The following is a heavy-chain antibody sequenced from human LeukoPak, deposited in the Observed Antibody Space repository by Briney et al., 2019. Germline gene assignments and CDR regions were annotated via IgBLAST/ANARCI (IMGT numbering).Heavy chain of an antibody. CDR3: ARATHVSNRGYCSGGSFYRDLDY. D-gene: IGHD2-15*01. J-gene: IGHJ4*02. CDR1: GGTFSSYA. Sequence: GASVKVSCKASGGTFSSYAISWVRQAPGQGLEWMGGIIPIFGTANYAQKFQGRVTITADKSTSTAYMELSSLRSEDTAVYYCARATHVSNRGYCSGGSFYRDLDYWGQGTLVTVSS. CDR2: IIPIFGTA. V-gene: IGHV1-69*06.